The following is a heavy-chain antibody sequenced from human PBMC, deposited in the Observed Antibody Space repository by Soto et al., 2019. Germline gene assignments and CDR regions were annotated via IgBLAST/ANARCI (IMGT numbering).Heavy chain of an antibody. CDR1: GYRLTNYW. D-gene: IGHD5-12*01. J-gene: IGHJ3*02. CDR2: IYAGDSET. CDR3: AKCNSGYPYYPLGI. Sequence: GESLKISCKGSGYRLTNYWIGWVRQMPGKGLEWMGIIYAGDSETRYSPSFQGQVTISVDKAISTAYLQWSSLKASDTAMYYCAKCNSGYPYYPLGIWGQGSMVAVAS. V-gene: IGHV5-51*01.